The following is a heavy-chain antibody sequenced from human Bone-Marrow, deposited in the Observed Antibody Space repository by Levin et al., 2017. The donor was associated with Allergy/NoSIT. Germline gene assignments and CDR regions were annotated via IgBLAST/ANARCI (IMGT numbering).Heavy chain of an antibody. CDR2: ISLNEADT. J-gene: IGHJ4*02. Sequence: GESLKISCKASGYRSSATFIAWVRQVSGKGLEYVGIISLNEADTRYGPSFQGQVTISADRTVRTAYLEWRRLKASDTATYFCAKLHESNFNSFDQWGQGTLVTVTS. V-gene: IGHV5-51*01. D-gene: IGHD4-11*01. CDR3: AKLHESNFNSFDQ. CDR1: GYRSSATF.